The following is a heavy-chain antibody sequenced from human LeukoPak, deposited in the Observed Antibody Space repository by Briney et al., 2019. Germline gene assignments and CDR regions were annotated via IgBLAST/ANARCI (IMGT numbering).Heavy chain of an antibody. CDR2: IYYSGST. J-gene: IGHJ5*02. CDR1: GGSISTSSYY. D-gene: IGHD2-15*01. V-gene: IGHV4-39*01. Sequence: PSETLPLTCTVSGGSISTSSYYWGWIRQPPGKGLEWIGSIYYSGSTYYNPSFKSRVTISVDTSKNQFSLKLSSVTAADTAVYYCARHERLGYCSGGSCYGWFDPWGQGTLVTVSS. CDR3: ARHERLGYCSGGSCYGWFDP.